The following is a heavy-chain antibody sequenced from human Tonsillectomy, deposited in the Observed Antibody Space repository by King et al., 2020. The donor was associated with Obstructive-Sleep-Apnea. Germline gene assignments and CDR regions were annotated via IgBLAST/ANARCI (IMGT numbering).Heavy chain of an antibody. CDR2: IFYDGTNK. Sequence: VQLVESGGGVVQPGRSLRLSCAASGFSFTTYAMHWVRQAPGKGLEWVSLIFYDGTNKNYTDSVKGRFTISRDNSKSTLYLQMNSLRTDDTGVYYCARDMGAAALLYFGFWGQGTLVTASS. D-gene: IGHD6-13*01. CDR3: ARDMGAAALLYFGF. V-gene: IGHV3-30-3*01. J-gene: IGHJ4*02. CDR1: GFSFTTYA.